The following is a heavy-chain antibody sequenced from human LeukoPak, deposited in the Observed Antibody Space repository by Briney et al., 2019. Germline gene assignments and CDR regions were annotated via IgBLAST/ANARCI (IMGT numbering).Heavy chain of an antibody. Sequence: GGSLRLSCAASGFTFSSFGMHWVRQAPGKGLEWVAVIWNDGSNKYYADSVKGRFTISRDNSKNTLYLQMNSLRPEDTAVYYCARDIVVVTSPGDYSGQGTLVTVSS. V-gene: IGHV3-33*01. J-gene: IGHJ4*02. D-gene: IGHD2-21*02. CDR2: IWNDGSNK. CDR1: GFTFSSFG. CDR3: ARDIVVVTSPGDY.